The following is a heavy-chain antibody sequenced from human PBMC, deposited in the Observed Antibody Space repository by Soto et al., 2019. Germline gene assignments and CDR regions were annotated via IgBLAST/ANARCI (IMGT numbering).Heavy chain of an antibody. CDR2: VIPLFDTA. Sequence: QVQVVQSGAEVKKPGSSVKVSCKVSGGIFTNNAISWVRQAPGQGVEWLGGVIPLFDTAYYAQIFRGRLRISADGATSTTYTELGGLTSADTAVYFCATGGHNDGYNFYHGMDVWGQGTTVTVS. CDR3: ATGGHNDGYNFYHGMDV. D-gene: IGHD5-18*01. V-gene: IGHV1-69*01. J-gene: IGHJ6*02. CDR1: GGIFTNNA.